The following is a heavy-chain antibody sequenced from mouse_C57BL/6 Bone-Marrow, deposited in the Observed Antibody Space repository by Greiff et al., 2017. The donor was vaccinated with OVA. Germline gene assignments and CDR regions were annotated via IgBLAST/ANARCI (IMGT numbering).Heavy chain of an antibody. V-gene: IGHV5-12*01. J-gene: IGHJ4*01. CDR2: ISNGGGST. Sequence: EVKVVESGGGLVQPGGSLKLSCAASGFTFSDYYMYWVRQTPEKRLEWVAYISNGGGSTYYPDTVKGRFTISRDNAKNTLYLQMSRLKSEDTAMYYCARHRITTDYYAMDYWGQGTSVTVSS. D-gene: IGHD2-4*01. CDR1: GFTFSDYY. CDR3: ARHRITTDYYAMDY.